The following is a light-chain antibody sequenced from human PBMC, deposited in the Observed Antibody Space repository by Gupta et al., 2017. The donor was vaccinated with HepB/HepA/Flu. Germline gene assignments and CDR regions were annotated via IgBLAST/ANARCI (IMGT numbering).Light chain of an antibody. J-gene: IGKJ1*01. Sequence: EIVLTHSPGTLSLSPGERATISCRASQSVSSSYLAWYQQKPGQAPSLLIYGASSMATGIPDRFSGSGSGTDVTPTISSLEPEDVAVYYCQQYGSSPPWTFGQGTKVEIK. CDR2: GAS. V-gene: IGKV3-20*01. CDR3: QQYGSSPPWT. CDR1: QSVSSSY.